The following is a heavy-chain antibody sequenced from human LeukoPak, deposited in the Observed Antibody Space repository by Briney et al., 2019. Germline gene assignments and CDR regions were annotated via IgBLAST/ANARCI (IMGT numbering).Heavy chain of an antibody. D-gene: IGHD4-11*01. J-gene: IGHJ4*02. V-gene: IGHV3-73*01. CDR1: GFTFSGSA. Sequence: GGSLKLSCAASGFTFSGSAMHWVRQASGKGLEWVGRIRSKAISYATAYAASVKGRFTISRDDSKNTAYLQMNSLKTEDTAVYYCTSREMTTVTHGKDFDYWGQGTLVTVSS. CDR3: TSREMTTVTHGKDFDY. CDR2: IRSKAISYAT.